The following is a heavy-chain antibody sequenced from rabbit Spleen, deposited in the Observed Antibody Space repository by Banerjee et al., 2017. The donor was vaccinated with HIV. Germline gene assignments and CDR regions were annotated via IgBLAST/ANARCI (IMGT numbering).Heavy chain of an antibody. J-gene: IGHJ4*01. CDR1: GFSFSSSDY. Sequence: QSLEESGGDLVKPGASLTLTCTASGFSFSSSDYMCWVRQAPGKGLEWIACIHGGSINNIYYANWAKGRFTISKTSSTTVTLQMTSLTAADTATYFCARFYAGYGDFGYAAMWGQGTLVTVS. V-gene: IGHV1S40*01. CDR2: IHGGSINNI. D-gene: IGHD7-1*01. CDR3: ARFYAGYGDFGYAAM.